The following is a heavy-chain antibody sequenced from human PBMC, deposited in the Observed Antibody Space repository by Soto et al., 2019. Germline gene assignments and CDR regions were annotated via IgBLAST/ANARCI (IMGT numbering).Heavy chain of an antibody. CDR1: GYPVTAYY. CDR3: ARGGGVGVAGSAAFDM. CDR2: INPATGAS. D-gene: IGHD3-3*01. J-gene: IGHJ3*02. Sequence: QLHLVQSGAVVKKPGASVTVSCWASGYPVTAYYMHWVRQAPGRGLEWMGGINPATGASKYTQTFQGGVTLTRDPSTSTVFMELSGLPSEDTAVFYFARGGGVGVAGSAAFDMWGQGTVVTVAS. V-gene: IGHV1-2*02.